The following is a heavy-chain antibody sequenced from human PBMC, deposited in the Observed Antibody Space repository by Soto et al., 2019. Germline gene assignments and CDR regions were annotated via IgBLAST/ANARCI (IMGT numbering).Heavy chain of an antibody. Sequence: SETLSLTCAVYGGSFSGYYWSWIRQPPGKGLEWIGEINHSGSTNYNPSLKSRVTISVDRSKNQFSLKLSSVTAADTAVYYCARGMTTVTTFDYWGQGTRVTVSS. CDR2: INHSGST. V-gene: IGHV4-34*01. CDR1: GGSFSGYY. D-gene: IGHD4-17*01. CDR3: ARGMTTVTTFDY. J-gene: IGHJ4*02.